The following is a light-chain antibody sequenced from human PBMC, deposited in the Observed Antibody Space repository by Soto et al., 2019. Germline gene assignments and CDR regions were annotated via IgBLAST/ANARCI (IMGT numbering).Light chain of an antibody. CDR3: SSYTTTSTLWV. V-gene: IGLV2-14*01. CDR2: DVS. Sequence: QSALTQPASVSGSPGQSITISCTGTSSDAGAYNYVSWYQQYPGKAPKLMISDVSNRPSGVSYRFSGSKSGNTASLTISGLQAEDEADYYCSSYTTTSTLWVFGGGTKLTVL. CDR1: SSDAGAYNY. J-gene: IGLJ3*02.